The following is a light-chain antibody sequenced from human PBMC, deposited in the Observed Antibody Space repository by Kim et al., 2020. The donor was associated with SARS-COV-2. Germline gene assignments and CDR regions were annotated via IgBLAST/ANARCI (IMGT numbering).Light chain of an antibody. Sequence: ACGKTVSITCQGDSLRSYDATWYQQKPGQAPILVIYGKNNRPSGIPDRVSGSSSGNTASLTITGTQAGDEAYYYCNSRDSNDNVVFGGGTQLTVL. CDR3: NSRDSNDNVV. CDR2: GKN. V-gene: IGLV3-19*01. CDR1: SLRSYD. J-gene: IGLJ2*01.